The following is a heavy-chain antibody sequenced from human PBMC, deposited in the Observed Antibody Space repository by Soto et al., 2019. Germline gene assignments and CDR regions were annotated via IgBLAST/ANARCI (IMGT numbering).Heavy chain of an antibody. CDR3: ARGGYGDSLFFDY. CDR1: GFTFSSYS. J-gene: IGHJ4*02. D-gene: IGHD4-17*01. Sequence: EVQLVESGGGLVQPGGSLELSCAASGFTFSSYSMNWVRQAPGKGLEWVSFISSSSTTIYYADSVKGRFTVSRDNADNSLYLQMNSLRAEDTAVYYCARGGYGDSLFFDYWGQGTLVTVSS. V-gene: IGHV3-48*01. CDR2: ISSSSTTI.